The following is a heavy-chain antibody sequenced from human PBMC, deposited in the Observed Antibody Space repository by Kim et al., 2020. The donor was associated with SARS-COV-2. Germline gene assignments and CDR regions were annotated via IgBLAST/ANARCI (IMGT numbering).Heavy chain of an antibody. D-gene: IGHD4-17*01. V-gene: IGHV3-9*03. J-gene: IGHJ4*02. CDR2: ISWNSSSL. Sequence: GGSLRLSCAASGFTFGDYAMHWVRQAPGKGLEWVSGISWNSSSLGYADSVKGRFTISRDNAKNSLYLQMNSLRTEDMALYYCAKKGEGSDRLRSGHFDHWGQGILVTVSS. CDR3: AKKGEGSDRLRSGHFDH. CDR1: GFTFGDYA.